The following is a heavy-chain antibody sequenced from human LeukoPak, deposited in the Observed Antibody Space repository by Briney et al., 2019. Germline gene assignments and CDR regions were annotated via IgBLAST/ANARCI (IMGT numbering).Heavy chain of an antibody. CDR1: GASISNYY. CDR3: ARHERGPENLDY. D-gene: IGHD1-1*01. Sequence: KPSENVSLTCTVSGASISNYYWSWIRQPPGKGLECIGYVSYSGRTNHNPSLKSRVTISADTSKKQFSLKLTSVTAADTAVYYCARHERGPENLDYWGQGTVVLVSS. J-gene: IGHJ4*02. CDR2: VSYSGRT. V-gene: IGHV4-59*08.